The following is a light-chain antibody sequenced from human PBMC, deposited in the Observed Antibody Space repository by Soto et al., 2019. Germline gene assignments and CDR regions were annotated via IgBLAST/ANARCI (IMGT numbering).Light chain of an antibody. CDR3: QQTYRAPLT. J-gene: IGKJ4*01. CDR2: GAS. CDR1: QSISTY. Sequence: DIQMTQSPSSLSASVGDRVTITCRASQSISTYLNWYQQKPGQAPKVLIYGASSLQSGVPSRFSGGGSGTDFTLSISSLQPEEFATYYCQQTYRAPLTFGGGTNVEIK. V-gene: IGKV1-39*01.